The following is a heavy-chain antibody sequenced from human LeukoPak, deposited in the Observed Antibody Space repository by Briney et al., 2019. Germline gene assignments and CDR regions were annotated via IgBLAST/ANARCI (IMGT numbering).Heavy chain of an antibody. CDR1: GFTVSSNY. CDR2: IYSGGST. CDR3: ARVRYGDHGLFDY. J-gene: IGHJ4*02. Sequence: GGSLRLSCAASGFTVSSNYMSWVRQAPGKGLEWVAVIYSGGSTYYADSVKDRFTISRDNSKNTLYLQMNSLRAEDTAVYYCARVRYGDHGLFDYWGQGTLVTVSS. D-gene: IGHD4-17*01. V-gene: IGHV3-66*01.